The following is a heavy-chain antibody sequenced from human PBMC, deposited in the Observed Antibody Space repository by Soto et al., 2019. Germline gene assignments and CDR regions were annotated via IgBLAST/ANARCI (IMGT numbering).Heavy chain of an antibody. J-gene: IGHJ6*02. Sequence: GGSLRLSCAASGFTFSNAWMSWVRQAPGKGLEWVGRIKSKTDGGTTDYAAPVKGRFTISRDDSKNTLYLQMNSLKTEDTAVYYCTTLRYSGSYPYYYYGMDVWGQGTTVTVSS. CDR3: TTLRYSGSYPYYYYGMDV. V-gene: IGHV3-15*01. D-gene: IGHD1-26*01. CDR2: IKSKTDGGTT. CDR1: GFTFSNAW.